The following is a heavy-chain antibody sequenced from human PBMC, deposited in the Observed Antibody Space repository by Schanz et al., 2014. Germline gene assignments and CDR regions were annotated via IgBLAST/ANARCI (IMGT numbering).Heavy chain of an antibody. CDR2: ISFDGRNT. V-gene: IGHV3-30*18. Sequence: QVQLVESGGGVVQPGRSLRLSCAASGITPSGYGLHWVRQAPGKGLEWVGFISFDGRNTGYAHSVKGRFTISRDNSKNTVNLQMNSLRAEDTAVYYCAKEKEEVAADGSCFDYWGQGTLVTVSS. J-gene: IGHJ4*02. CDR3: AKEKEEVAADGSCFDY. CDR1: GITPSGYG. D-gene: IGHD6-13*01.